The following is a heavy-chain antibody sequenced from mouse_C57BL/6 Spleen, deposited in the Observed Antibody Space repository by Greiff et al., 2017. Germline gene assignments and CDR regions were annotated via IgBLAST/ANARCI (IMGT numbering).Heavy chain of an antibody. Sequence: EVQLVESGPGLVKPSQSLSLTCSVTGYSITSGYYWNWIRQLPGNKLEWMGYISYDGSNNYNPSLKNRISITRDTSKNQFFLKLNSVTTEDTATYYCARPSNYEYFDVWGTGTTVTVSS. CDR1: GYSITSGYY. J-gene: IGHJ1*03. D-gene: IGHD2-5*01. CDR2: ISYDGSN. CDR3: ARPSNYEYFDV. V-gene: IGHV3-6*01.